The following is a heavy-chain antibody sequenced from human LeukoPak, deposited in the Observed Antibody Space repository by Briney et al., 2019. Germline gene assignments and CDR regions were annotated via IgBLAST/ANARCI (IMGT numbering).Heavy chain of an antibody. V-gene: IGHV3-9*01. D-gene: IGHD3-10*01. Sequence: GGSLRLSCAASGFTFDDYAMHWVRQAPGKGLEWVSGISWNSGSIGYADSVKGRFTISRDNAKNVLDLQMDSLTAEDTALYYCAKDIHYFQSDYWGQGTLVTVSS. CDR2: ISWNSGSI. J-gene: IGHJ4*02. CDR3: AKDIHYFQSDY. CDR1: GFTFDDYA.